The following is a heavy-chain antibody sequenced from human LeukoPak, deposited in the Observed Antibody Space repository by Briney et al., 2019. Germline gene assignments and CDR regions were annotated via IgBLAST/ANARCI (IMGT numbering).Heavy chain of an antibody. CDR3: AKSSISMVRGVHPFDY. CDR1: GFTFSSYA. J-gene: IGHJ4*02. CDR2: ISGNGGST. Sequence: GGSLRLSCAASGFTFSSYAMSWVRQAPGKGLRWVSAISGNGGSTYYADSVKGRFTISRNNSKNTLDLQMNRLRAEDTAVYYCAKSSISMVRGVHPFDYWGQGTLVTVSS. V-gene: IGHV3-23*01. D-gene: IGHD3-10*01.